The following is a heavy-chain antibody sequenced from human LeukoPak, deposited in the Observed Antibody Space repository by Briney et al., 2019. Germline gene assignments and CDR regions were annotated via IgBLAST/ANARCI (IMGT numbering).Heavy chain of an antibody. D-gene: IGHD3-10*01. CDR3: AKSCQVGRVLCPDY. CDR1: GFTFSSYA. Sequence: GRSLRLSCAASGFTFSSYAMSWVRQAPGKGLEWVSAISGSGGSTYYADSVKGRFTISRDNSKNTLYLQMNSLRAEDTAVYYCAKSCQVGRVLCPDYWGQGTLVTVSS. CDR2: ISGSGGST. J-gene: IGHJ4*02. V-gene: IGHV3-23*01.